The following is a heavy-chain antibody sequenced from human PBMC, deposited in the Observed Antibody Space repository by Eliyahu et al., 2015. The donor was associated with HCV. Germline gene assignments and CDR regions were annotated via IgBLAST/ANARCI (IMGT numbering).Heavy chain of an antibody. J-gene: IGHJ4*02. V-gene: IGHV1-58*01. CDR1: GFTFTSSA. CDR3: AADPNPGGGYYPSWGY. Sequence: QMQLVQSGPEVKKPGTSVKVSCKASGFTFTSSAVQWVRQARGQRLEWIGWIVVGSGNTNYAQKFQERVTITRDMSTSTAYMELSSLRSEDTAVYYCAADPNPGGGYYPSWGYWGQGTLVTVSS. D-gene: IGHD3-22*01. CDR2: IVVGSGNT.